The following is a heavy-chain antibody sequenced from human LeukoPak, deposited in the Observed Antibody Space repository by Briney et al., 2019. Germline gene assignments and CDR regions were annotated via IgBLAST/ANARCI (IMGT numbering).Heavy chain of an antibody. CDR3: ASAATSALYCSSTSCYSPGDY. J-gene: IGHJ4*02. D-gene: IGHD2-2*02. V-gene: IGHV1-2*02. CDR1: GYTFTGYY. Sequence: GASVKVSCKASGYTFTGYYMHWVRQAPGQGLEWMGWINPNSGGTNYAQKFQGRVTMTRDTSISTAYMELSSLRSEDTAVYYCASAATSALYCSSTSCYSPGDYWGQGTLVTVSS. CDR2: INPNSGGT.